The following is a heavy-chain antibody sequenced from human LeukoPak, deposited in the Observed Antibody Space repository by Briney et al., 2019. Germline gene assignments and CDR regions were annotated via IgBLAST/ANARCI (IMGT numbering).Heavy chain of an antibody. CDR1: GGSISRYY. V-gene: IGHV4-59*01. CDR2: IYYSGST. Sequence: SETLSLTCAVYGGSISRYYWSWIRQPPGKGLEWIGYIYYSGSTNYNPSLKSRVTISVDTSKNQFSLKLGSVTAADTAVYYCARIKPYNWNDGINFFDYWGQGTLVTVSS. D-gene: IGHD1-1*01. J-gene: IGHJ4*02. CDR3: ARIKPYNWNDGINFFDY.